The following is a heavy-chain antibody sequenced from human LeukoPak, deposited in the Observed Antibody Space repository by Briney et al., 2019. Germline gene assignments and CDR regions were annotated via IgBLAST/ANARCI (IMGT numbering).Heavy chain of an antibody. CDR1: GFTFSSYV. Sequence: GGSLRLSCAASGFTFSSYVMSWVRQAPGKGLEWVSVISGSGGSTYSTDSVKGRFTISRDNSNNTLYLRMNSLRAEDTAVYYCAKGDTGMVRRYYFGYWGQGTLVTVSS. CDR3: AKGDTGMVRRYYFGY. CDR2: ISGSGGST. V-gene: IGHV3-23*01. J-gene: IGHJ4*02. D-gene: IGHD5-18*01.